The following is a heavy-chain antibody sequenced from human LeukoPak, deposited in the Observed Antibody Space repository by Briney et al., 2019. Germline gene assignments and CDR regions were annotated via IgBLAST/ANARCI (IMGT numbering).Heavy chain of an antibody. D-gene: IGHD3-10*01. V-gene: IGHV3-23*01. Sequence: GSLRLSCAASGFTFSSYGMSWVRQAPGKGLEWVSAISGSGGNTYYADSVKGRFTISRDNSKNTLYLQMNSLRAEDTAVYYCARVIWFGESKRDYWGQGTLVTVSS. J-gene: IGHJ4*02. CDR2: ISGSGGNT. CDR3: ARVIWFGESKRDY. CDR1: GFTFSSYG.